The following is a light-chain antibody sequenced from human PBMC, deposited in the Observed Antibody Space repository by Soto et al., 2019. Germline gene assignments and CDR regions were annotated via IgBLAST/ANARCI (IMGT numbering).Light chain of an antibody. Sequence: QTVVTQEPSISVSPGGTVTLTCGLSSGSVSTSYYPRWYQHTPGQAPRTLIYNTNTRSSGVPGRFSGSILGNKAALTIAGSQADDESDYYCVLYMGSGISVFGGGTKVTVL. CDR3: VLYMGSGISV. CDR1: SGSVSTSYY. J-gene: IGLJ3*02. V-gene: IGLV8-61*01. CDR2: NTN.